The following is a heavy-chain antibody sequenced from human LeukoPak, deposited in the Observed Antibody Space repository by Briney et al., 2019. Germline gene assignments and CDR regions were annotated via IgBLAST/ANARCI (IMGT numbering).Heavy chain of an antibody. CDR2: VGASGVNT. V-gene: IGHV3-23*01. J-gene: IGHJ4*02. CDR3: AKHVGYCRSSSCHLDD. D-gene: IGHD2-2*01. Sequence: GGSLRPSCAASGFTFSSCAMNWVRQAPGKGLEWVSGVGASGVNTYYADSVKGRFTISRDNSKNTLYLQMISLRAEDTAVYYCAKHVGYCRSSSCHLDDWGQGTLVTVSS. CDR1: GFTFSSCA.